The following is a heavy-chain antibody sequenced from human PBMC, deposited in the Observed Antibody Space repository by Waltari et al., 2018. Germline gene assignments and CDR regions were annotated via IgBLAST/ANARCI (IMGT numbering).Heavy chain of an antibody. CDR3: AKDLRTRDPYTTKIIVAAAGTGVDY. Sequence: EVQLLESGGGLVQPGGSLRLSCAASGFTFSSYAMSWVRQAPGKGLEWVSDLSGSGCSTYYADSVKGRFTISRDNSKNTLYLQMNSLRAEDTAVYYCAKDLRTRDPYTTKIIVAAAGTGVDYWGQGTLVTVSS. CDR2: LSGSGCST. D-gene: IGHD6-13*01. J-gene: IGHJ4*02. V-gene: IGHV3-23*01. CDR1: GFTFSSYA.